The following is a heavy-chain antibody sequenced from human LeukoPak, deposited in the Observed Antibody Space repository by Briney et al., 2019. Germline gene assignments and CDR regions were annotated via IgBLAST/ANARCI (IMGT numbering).Heavy chain of an antibody. Sequence: GGSLRLSCVASGFTFSSYTMHWVRQAPGKGLEYVSAISSNGGSTYYANSMKGRFTISRDNSKNTLYLQMGSLRGEDMAVYYCARDQEGKDAFYIWGQGTMVTVSS. V-gene: IGHV3-64*01. J-gene: IGHJ3*02. CDR1: GFTFSSYT. CDR3: ARDQEGKDAFYI. CDR2: ISSNGGST.